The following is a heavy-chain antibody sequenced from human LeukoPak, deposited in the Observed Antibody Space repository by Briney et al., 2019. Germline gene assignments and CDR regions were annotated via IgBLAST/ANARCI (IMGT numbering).Heavy chain of an antibody. Sequence: GGSLRLSCATSGFTFSNYEMNWVRQAPGKGLEWVSYISSSGRTIYYADSVKGRFTISRDNAKNSLYLQMSSLRTEDTAVYYCSSSTAIGYWGQGTLVTVSS. CDR1: GFTFSNYE. CDR2: ISSSGRTI. V-gene: IGHV3-48*03. J-gene: IGHJ4*02. CDR3: SSSTAIGY.